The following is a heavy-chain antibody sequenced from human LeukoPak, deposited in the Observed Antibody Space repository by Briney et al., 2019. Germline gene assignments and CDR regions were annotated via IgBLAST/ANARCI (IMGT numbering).Heavy chain of an antibody. V-gene: IGHV4-39*01. Sequence: SETLSLACPVSGGSISSSSYYWGWIRQPPGKGLEWIGSIYYSGSTYYNPSLKSRVTISVDTSKNQFSLKLSSVTAADTAVYYCARHPGGFDPWGQGTLVTVSS. J-gene: IGHJ5*02. D-gene: IGHD1-26*01. CDR1: GGSISSSSYY. CDR3: ARHPGGFDP. CDR2: IYYSGST.